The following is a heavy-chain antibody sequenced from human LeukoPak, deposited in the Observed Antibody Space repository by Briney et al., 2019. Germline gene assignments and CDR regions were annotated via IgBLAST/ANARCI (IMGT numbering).Heavy chain of an antibody. CDR2: ISGSGGST. D-gene: IGHD3-22*01. V-gene: IGHV3-23*01. CDR3: AKWVYDSSGHDY. Sequence: GGSLRLSCAASGFTFSSYAMSWVRQAPGKGLEWVSAISGSGGSTYYADSVKGRFTISRDNSKNTLYLQMNNLRAEDTAVYYCAKWVYDSSGHDYWGQGTLVTVSS. J-gene: IGHJ4*02. CDR1: GFTFSSYA.